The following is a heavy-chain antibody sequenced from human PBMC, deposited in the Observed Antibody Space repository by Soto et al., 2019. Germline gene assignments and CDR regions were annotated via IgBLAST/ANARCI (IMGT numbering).Heavy chain of an antibody. J-gene: IGHJ4*02. CDR1: GFTFSDYY. CDR2: ITSSGSTI. V-gene: IGHV3-11*01. Sequence: PGGSLRLSCAASGFTFSDYYMSWIRQAPGKGLEWVSYITSSGSTIYYADSVKGRFTISRDNAKNSLYLQMNSLRAEDTAVYYCAREKTAMVTVDYWGQGXLVTVPS. CDR3: AREKTAMVTVDY. D-gene: IGHD5-18*01.